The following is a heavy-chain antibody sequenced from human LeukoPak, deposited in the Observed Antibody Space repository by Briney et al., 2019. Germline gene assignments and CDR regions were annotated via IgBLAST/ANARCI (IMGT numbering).Heavy chain of an antibody. CDR2: ISGSGGST. CDR1: GFTFSSYA. Sequence: GGSLRLSCAASGFTFSSYAMSWVRQAPGKGLEWVSAISGSGGSTYYADSVKGRFTISRDNSKTTLYLQMNSQRAEDTAVYYCAKDGSSGYCSSTSCYHYWGQGTLVTVSS. J-gene: IGHJ4*02. V-gene: IGHV3-23*01. D-gene: IGHD2-2*01. CDR3: AKDGSSGYCSSTSCYHY.